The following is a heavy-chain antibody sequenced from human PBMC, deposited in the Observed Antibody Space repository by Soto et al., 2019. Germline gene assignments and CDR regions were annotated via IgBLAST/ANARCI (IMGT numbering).Heavy chain of an antibody. Sequence: EVQLLESGGGLVQPGGSLRLSCAASGFTFSSYAMSWVRQAPGKGLEWVSAISGGTSSTYYADSVKGRFTISRDNPKNTLYVQMTGLRAEDTALYYCARERWAAAGTPTRDSWGKGTLVTVSS. CDR3: ARERWAAAGTPTRDS. V-gene: IGHV3-23*01. CDR1: GFTFSSYA. J-gene: IGHJ4*02. D-gene: IGHD6-13*01. CDR2: ISGGTSST.